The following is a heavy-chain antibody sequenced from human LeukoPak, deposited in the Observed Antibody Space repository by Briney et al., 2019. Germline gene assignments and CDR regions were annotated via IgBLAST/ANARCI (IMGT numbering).Heavy chain of an antibody. CDR2: ISPYNGNT. D-gene: IGHD4-17*01. Sequence: ASVKVSCKASGYTFTNYGITWGRQAPGQGLEWMGWISPYNGNTNYAQKFQGRVTLTTDTSTSTAYIDLRSLRSDDTAVYYCATEGGWQPTDYGDSVYWGQGTLVTVSS. CDR1: GYTFTNYG. J-gene: IGHJ4*02. CDR3: ATEGGWQPTDYGDSVY. V-gene: IGHV1-18*01.